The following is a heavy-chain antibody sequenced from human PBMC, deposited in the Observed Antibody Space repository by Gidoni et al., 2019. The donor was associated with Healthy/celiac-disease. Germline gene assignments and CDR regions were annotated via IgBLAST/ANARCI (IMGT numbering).Heavy chain of an antibody. CDR1: GFNFDDYA. J-gene: IGHJ3*02. CDR2: ISWNSGSI. CDR3: AKDSGYSYGLCDAFDI. Sequence: EVQLVESGGGLVQPGRSLRLSCAASGFNFDDYAMHWVRQAPGKCLEWFSGISWNSGSIGYADSVKGRFTISRDNAKNSLYLQMNSLRAEDTALYYCAKDSGYSYGLCDAFDIWGQGTMVTVSS. D-gene: IGHD5-18*01. V-gene: IGHV3-9*01.